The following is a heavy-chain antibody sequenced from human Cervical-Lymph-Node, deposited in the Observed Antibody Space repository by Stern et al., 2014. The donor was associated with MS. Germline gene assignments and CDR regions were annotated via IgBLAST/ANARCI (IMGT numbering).Heavy chain of an antibody. D-gene: IGHD6-13*01. J-gene: IGHJ4*02. V-gene: IGHV4-59*01. CDR2: IYYSGST. CDR3: AREALAAGGLDY. CDR1: GGPISSYY. Sequence: QLQLQESGPGLVKPSETLSLTCTVSGGPISSYYWSWIRQPPGKGLEWVGYIYYSGSTNYNPSLQSRVTISVDTTKNQFSLKLSSVTAADTAVYYCAREALAAGGLDYWGQGTLVTVSS.